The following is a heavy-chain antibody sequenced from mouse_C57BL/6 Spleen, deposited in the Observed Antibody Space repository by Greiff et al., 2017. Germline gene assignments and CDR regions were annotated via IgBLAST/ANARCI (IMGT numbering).Heavy chain of an antibody. CDR3: TGYGSSYPRDFDY. CDR1: GFTFSNYW. J-gene: IGHJ2*01. D-gene: IGHD1-1*01. Sequence: EVHLVESGGGLVQPGGSMKLSCVASGFTFSNYWMNWVRQSPEKGLEWVAQIRLKSDNYATHYAESVKGRFTISRDDSKSSVYLQMNNLRAEDTGIYYCTGYGSSYPRDFDYWGQGTTLTVSS. V-gene: IGHV6-3*01. CDR2: IRLKSDNYAT.